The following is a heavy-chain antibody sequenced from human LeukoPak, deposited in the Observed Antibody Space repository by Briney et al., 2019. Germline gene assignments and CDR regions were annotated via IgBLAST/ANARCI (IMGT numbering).Heavy chain of an antibody. CDR1: GYSFTSYW. J-gene: IGHJ4*02. Sequence: GESLKISCKVSGYSFTSYWIGWVRQMPGKGLEWMGIIYPGDSDTRYSPSFQGQVTISADKSISTAYLQWSSLKASDTAMYYCARLGNWNAAGGASVDYWGQGTLVTVSS. V-gene: IGHV5-51*01. D-gene: IGHD1-1*01. CDR2: IYPGDSDT. CDR3: ARLGNWNAAGGASVDY.